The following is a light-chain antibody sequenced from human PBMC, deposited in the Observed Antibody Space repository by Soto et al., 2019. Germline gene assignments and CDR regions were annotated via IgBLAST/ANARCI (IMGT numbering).Light chain of an antibody. V-gene: IGKV1-5*03. J-gene: IGKJ2*01. CDR1: QSITTW. Sequence: DIEMTQSPSTLSASVGDRVTITCRASQSITTWLAWYQQKPGKDPNLLIYKATNVQTGVPSRCSGSGSGTEFRHTIISLQPEDFAIYYCQQYNDYQYTFGQGTKLEIK. CDR2: KAT. CDR3: QQYNDYQYT.